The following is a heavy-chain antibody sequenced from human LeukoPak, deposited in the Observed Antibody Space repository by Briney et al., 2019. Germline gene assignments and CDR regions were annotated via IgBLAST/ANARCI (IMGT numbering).Heavy chain of an antibody. CDR3: ARDGGSDAFDI. Sequence: ASVKVSCKASGYTFTSYYMHWVRQAPGQGLEWMGIINHSGGSTSYAQKLQGRVTMTRDTSTSTVYMELSSLRSEDTAVYYCARDGGSDAFDIWGQGTMVTVSS. CDR2: INHSGGST. J-gene: IGHJ3*02. CDR1: GYTFTSYY. V-gene: IGHV1-46*01.